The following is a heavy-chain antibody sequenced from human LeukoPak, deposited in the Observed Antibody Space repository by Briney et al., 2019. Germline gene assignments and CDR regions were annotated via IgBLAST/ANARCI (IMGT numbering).Heavy chain of an antibody. Sequence: SETLSLTCTVSGGSISSYYWSWIRQPPGKGLEWVGYIHSGGSANYNPSLKSRLTISIDTSKSQFSLKLSSVTAADTAVYYCARGTMMVGPWGQGTLVTVSS. D-gene: IGHD3-22*01. V-gene: IGHV4-59*01. CDR3: ARGTMMVGP. CDR1: GGSISSYY. J-gene: IGHJ5*02. CDR2: IHSGGSA.